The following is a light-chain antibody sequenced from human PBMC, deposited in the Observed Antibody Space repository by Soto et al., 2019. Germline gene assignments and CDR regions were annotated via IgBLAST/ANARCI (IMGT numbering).Light chain of an antibody. V-gene: IGKV1-27*01. CDR3: QKFNTAPLT. CDR1: QDISVY. Sequence: DIQMTQSPSSLSASVGDRVTITCRASQDISVYLAWYQQKPGKVPQLLIYSASTLQSGVPSRFSGSGSGTDFTLTISSLQPEDVAPYYCQKFNTAPLTFGQGTRLEI. J-gene: IGKJ5*01. CDR2: SAS.